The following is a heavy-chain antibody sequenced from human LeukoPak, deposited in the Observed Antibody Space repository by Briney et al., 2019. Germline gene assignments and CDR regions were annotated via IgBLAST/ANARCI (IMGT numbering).Heavy chain of an antibody. CDR3: ARGPHWDPHFDY. D-gene: IGHD7-27*01. J-gene: IGHJ4*02. V-gene: IGHV1-2*02. Sequence: AASVKVSCKASGYTFTGYYIHWVRQAPGQGLEWMGWINPYSGDTTFAQKFQGRLTMARDTPITTASMELSRLKSDDTAVYYCARGPHWDPHFDYWGQGTLVTVSS. CDR2: INPYSGDT. CDR1: GYTFTGYY.